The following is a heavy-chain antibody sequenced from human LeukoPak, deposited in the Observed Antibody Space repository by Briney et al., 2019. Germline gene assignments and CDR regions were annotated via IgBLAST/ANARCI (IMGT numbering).Heavy chain of an antibody. D-gene: IGHD3-10*02. CDR3: AELGITMIGGV. J-gene: IGHJ6*04. Sequence: SGGSLRLSCAASGFTFSDYGMVWVRVRQAPGKGLEWMAFIRFDGSITYYADSVRDRFTISRDNSKNTLYLHMNSLRAEDTAVYYCAELGITMIGGVWGKGTTVTISS. CDR2: IRFDGSIT. CDR1: GFTFSDYG. V-gene: IGHV3-30*02.